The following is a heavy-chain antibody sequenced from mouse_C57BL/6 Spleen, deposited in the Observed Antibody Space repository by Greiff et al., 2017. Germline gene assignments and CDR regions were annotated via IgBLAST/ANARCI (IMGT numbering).Heavy chain of an antibody. Sequence: QVQLQQPGAELVKPGASVKMSCKASGYTFTSYWITWVKQRPGQGLEWIGDIYPGSGSTNYNEKFKSKATLTVDKSSSTAYMQLSSLTSEDSAVYYCAKSKLYYDYASWFAYWGQGTLVTVSA. D-gene: IGHD2-4*01. CDR2: IYPGSGST. CDR3: AKSKLYYDYASWFAY. J-gene: IGHJ3*01. CDR1: GYTFTSYW. V-gene: IGHV1-55*01.